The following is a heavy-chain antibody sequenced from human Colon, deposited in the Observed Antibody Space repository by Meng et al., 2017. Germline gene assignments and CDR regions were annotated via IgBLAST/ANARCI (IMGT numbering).Heavy chain of an antibody. J-gene: IGHJ4*02. CDR1: GGSVSSGSYY. Sequence: QVQLQGSGPGLVRPSETLSLTCTVSGGSVSSGSYYWSWIRQPPGKGLDWIGYIYYSGSTNYNPSLKSRVTISVDTSKNQFSLKLSSVTAADTAVYYCARGASDYDFDYWGQGTLVTVSS. V-gene: IGHV4-61*01. CDR3: ARGASDYDFDY. D-gene: IGHD3-22*01. CDR2: IYYSGST.